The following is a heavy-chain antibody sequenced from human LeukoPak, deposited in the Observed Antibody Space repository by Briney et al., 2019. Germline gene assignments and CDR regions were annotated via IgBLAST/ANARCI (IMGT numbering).Heavy chain of an antibody. V-gene: IGHV3-20*04. CDR3: AREDWVPDCSGGSCYYMDV. Sequence: PGGSLRLSCAASGFTFDDYGMSWVRQAPGKGLEWVSGINWNGGSTGYADSVKCRFTISRDNAKNSLYLQMNSLRAEDTALYYCAREDWVPDCSGGSCYYMDVWGKGTTVTVSS. J-gene: IGHJ6*03. CDR2: INWNGGST. CDR1: GFTFDDYG. D-gene: IGHD2-15*01.